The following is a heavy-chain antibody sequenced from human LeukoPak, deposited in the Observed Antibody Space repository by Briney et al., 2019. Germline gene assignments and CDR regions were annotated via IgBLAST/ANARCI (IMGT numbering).Heavy chain of an antibody. D-gene: IGHD6-13*01. Sequence: SETLSLTCTVSGGSISSYFWSWIRQPPGKGLDWIGYISYSGSTDHNPSLKSRVTISVDTSKNQISLRLSSVTAADTAVYYCARHTTSGWYQVVYWGQGTLVTVSS. V-gene: IGHV4-59*01. CDR1: GGSISSYF. J-gene: IGHJ4*02. CDR3: ARHTTSGWYQVVY. CDR2: ISYSGST.